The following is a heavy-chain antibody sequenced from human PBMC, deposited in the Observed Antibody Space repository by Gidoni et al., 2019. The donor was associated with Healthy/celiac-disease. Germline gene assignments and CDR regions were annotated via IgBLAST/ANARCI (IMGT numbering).Heavy chain of an antibody. D-gene: IGHD3-3*01. V-gene: IGHV3-7*03. J-gene: IGHJ6*02. Sequence: EVQMVASGGGLVQPGGSLRLSCAASGFTFSRSWMGWVRQAPGQGLEWVANIKQDGSEKYYVDSVKGRFTISRDNAKNSLYLQMNSLRAEDTAVYYCARAGESYDFWSGYYYYYGMDVWGQGTTVTVSS. CDR1: GFTFSRSW. CDR2: IKQDGSEK. CDR3: ARAGESYDFWSGYYYYYGMDV.